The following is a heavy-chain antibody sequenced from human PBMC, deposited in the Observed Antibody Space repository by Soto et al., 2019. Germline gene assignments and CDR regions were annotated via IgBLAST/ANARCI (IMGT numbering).Heavy chain of an antibody. J-gene: IGHJ3*02. Sequence: GASVKVSCKASGFTFTSSAMQWVRQARGQRLEWIGWIVVGSGNTNYAQKFQERVTITRDMSTSTAYMELSSLRSEDTAVYYCAAVGATHQGYAFDIWGQGTMVTVSS. CDR3: AAVGATHQGYAFDI. V-gene: IGHV1-58*02. CDR2: IVVGSGNT. CDR1: GFTFTSSA. D-gene: IGHD1-26*01.